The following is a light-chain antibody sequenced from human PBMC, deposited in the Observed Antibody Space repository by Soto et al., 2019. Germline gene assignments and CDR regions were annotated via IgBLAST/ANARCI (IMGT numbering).Light chain of an antibody. J-gene: IGKJ4*01. V-gene: IGKV4-1*01. CDR3: QQYYITPLT. Sequence: DIVMTQSPDSLAVSLVERATLNCKSSQSVLYSTNNKNYLAWYQQKPGQPPKLLIYWAATRESGVPDRFSDSGSGTDFTLTISSLQAEDVAVYYCQQYYITPLTFGGGTKVEIK. CDR1: QSVLYSTNNKNY. CDR2: WAA.